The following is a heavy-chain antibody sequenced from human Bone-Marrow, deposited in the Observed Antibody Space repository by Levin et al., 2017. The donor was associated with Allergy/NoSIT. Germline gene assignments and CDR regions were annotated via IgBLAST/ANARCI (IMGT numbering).Heavy chain of an antibody. CDR1: GASISSGSYY. CDR3: SRGWISVAAFDY. J-gene: IGHJ4*02. Sequence: SETLSLTCTVSGASISSGSYYWTWIRQPAGTGLEWIGRVYTSGRTFYNPSLKSRATISLDVSNNQFSLRLTSLTAADTAVYYCSRGWISVAAFDYWGQGILVTVSS. V-gene: IGHV4-61*02. D-gene: IGHD6-19*01. CDR2: VYTSGRT.